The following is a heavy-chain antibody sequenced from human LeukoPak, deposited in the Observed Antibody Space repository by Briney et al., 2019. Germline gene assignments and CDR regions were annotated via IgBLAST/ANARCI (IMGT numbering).Heavy chain of an antibody. V-gene: IGHV3-33*06. CDR3: AKDSGYDKIYYMDV. Sequence: PGGSLRLSCAASRFTFSSYGMHWVRQAPGKGLEWVAVIWYDGSNKYYADSVKGRFTISRDNSKNTLYLQMNSLRAEDTAVYYCAKDSGYDKIYYMDVWGKGTTVTVSS. D-gene: IGHD5-12*01. CDR2: IWYDGSNK. J-gene: IGHJ6*03. CDR1: RFTFSSYG.